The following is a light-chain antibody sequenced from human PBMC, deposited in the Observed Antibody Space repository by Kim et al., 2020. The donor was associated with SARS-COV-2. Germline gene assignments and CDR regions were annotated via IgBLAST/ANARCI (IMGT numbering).Light chain of an antibody. V-gene: IGLV1-44*01. Sequence: GQRVSICCSGTSSKLGTKGVHWYRQFPGTAPEVLIYKNNQRPSGVPDRFSGSKSGTSASLAISGLQSEDEGDYYCAGWDDNLNAEVFGGGTQLTVL. J-gene: IGLJ3*02. CDR2: KNN. CDR1: SSKLGTKG. CDR3: AGWDDNLNAEV.